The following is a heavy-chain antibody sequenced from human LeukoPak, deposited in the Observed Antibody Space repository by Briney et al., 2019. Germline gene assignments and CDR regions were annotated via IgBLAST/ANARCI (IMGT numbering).Heavy chain of an antibody. Sequence: GGSLRLSCAVSGVTFYDYAMRWVRHAPGKGLEWVAGISWNSRSIVYPDSLKGLFTIPTDNANNSLYLQMNSLSAEDTALYYCAKDIRYDLYYGMDVWGQGTTVTVSS. D-gene: IGHD5-12*01. J-gene: IGHJ6*02. CDR1: GVTFYDYA. V-gene: IGHV3-9*01. CDR3: AKDIRYDLYYGMDV. CDR2: ISWNSRSI.